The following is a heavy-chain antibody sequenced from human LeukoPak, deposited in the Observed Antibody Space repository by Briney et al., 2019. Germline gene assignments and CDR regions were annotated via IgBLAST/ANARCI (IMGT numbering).Heavy chain of an antibody. Sequence: GGSLRLSCAASGFTFSRYGMHWVRQAPGKGLEWVAFTRYDGSNKYYADSVKGRFTISRDNSKNMLYLQMNSLRAEDTAVYYCAKDPQKWESYFDYWGQGTLVTVSS. CDR2: TRYDGSNK. V-gene: IGHV3-30*02. CDR3: AKDPQKWESYFDY. D-gene: IGHD1-26*01. CDR1: GFTFSRYG. J-gene: IGHJ4*02.